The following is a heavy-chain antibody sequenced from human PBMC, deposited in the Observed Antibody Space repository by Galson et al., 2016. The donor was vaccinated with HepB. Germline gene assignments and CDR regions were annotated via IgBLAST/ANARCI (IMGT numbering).Heavy chain of an antibody. CDR1: GYTFTNYD. J-gene: IGHJ4*02. D-gene: IGHD3-22*01. V-gene: IGHV1-8*01. CDR2: MSPNSGNV. CDR3: ARGVWFRDSSGYYYSDS. Sequence: SVKVSCKASGYTFTNYDLNWVRQSTGQGLEWMGWMSPNSGNVGYARKFQGRITLTRDTPISTAFMELSSLRSEDTAVYYCARGVWFRDSSGYYYSDSWGQGTLVTVSS.